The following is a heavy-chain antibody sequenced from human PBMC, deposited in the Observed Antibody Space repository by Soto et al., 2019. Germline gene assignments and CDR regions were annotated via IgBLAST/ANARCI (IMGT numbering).Heavy chain of an antibody. J-gene: IGHJ3*01. Sequence: VELVESGGDLVQPGGSLRLTCTASSFLFSSYTMNWVRQAPGKGLEWIAYISGSGATIHYADSVKGRFTISRDNAKKSLYLQMDSLRVNETAVYYCASPPRGHAVDLWGQGTLVDVSS. CDR1: SFLFSSYT. V-gene: IGHV3-48*01. CDR2: ISGSGATI. CDR3: ASPPRGHAVDL. D-gene: IGHD2-2*01.